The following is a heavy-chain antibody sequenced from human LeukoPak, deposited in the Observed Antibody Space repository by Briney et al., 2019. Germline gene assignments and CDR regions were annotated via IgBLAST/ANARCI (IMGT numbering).Heavy chain of an antibody. CDR2: IYSGGST. CDR3: ASHSSSWYGFDY. D-gene: IGHD6-13*01. Sequence: GGSLRLSCAASGFTVSSNHMSWVRQGPGQGLEWVSVIYSGGSTYYADSVKGRFTISRDNSKNMLYLQMNSLRAEDTAVYYCASHSSSWYGFDYWGQGTLVTVSS. CDR1: GFTVSSNH. V-gene: IGHV3-53*01. J-gene: IGHJ4*02.